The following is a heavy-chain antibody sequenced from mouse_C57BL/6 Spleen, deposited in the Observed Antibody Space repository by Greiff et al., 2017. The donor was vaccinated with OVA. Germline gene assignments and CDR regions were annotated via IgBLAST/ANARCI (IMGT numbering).Heavy chain of an antibody. Sequence: QVQLQQSGPELVKPGASVKISCKASGYAFSSSWMNWVKQRPGKGLEWIGRIYPGDGDTNYNGKFKGKATLTADKSSSTAYMQRSSLTSEDSAVYFCALYGYDENYAMDYWGQGTSVTVSS. J-gene: IGHJ4*01. V-gene: IGHV1-82*01. CDR2: IYPGDGDT. D-gene: IGHD2-2*01. CDR1: GYAFSSSW. CDR3: ALYGYDENYAMDY.